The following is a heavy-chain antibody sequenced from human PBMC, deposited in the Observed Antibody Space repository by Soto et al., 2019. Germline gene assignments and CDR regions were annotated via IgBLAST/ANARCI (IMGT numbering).Heavy chain of an antibody. J-gene: IGHJ5*02. CDR2: IYYSGST. D-gene: IGHD6-13*01. CDR1: GGSISSYY. Sequence: PSETLSLTCTVSGGSISSYYWSWIRQPPGKGLEWIGYIYYSGSTNYNPSLKSRVTISVDTSKNQFSLKLSSVTAADTAVYYCARVSKQPAAGTSYWFDPWGQGTLVTVSS. V-gene: IGHV4-59*01. CDR3: ARVSKQPAAGTSYWFDP.